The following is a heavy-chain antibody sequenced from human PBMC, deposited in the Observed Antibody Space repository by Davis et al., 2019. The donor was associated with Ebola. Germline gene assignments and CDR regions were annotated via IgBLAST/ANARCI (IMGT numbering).Heavy chain of an antibody. CDR3: ARELRFLESLFTS. V-gene: IGHV4-59*11. J-gene: IGHJ5*02. CDR2: IYYSGST. CDR1: GGSISSHY. D-gene: IGHD3-3*01. Sequence: PSETLSLTCTVSGGSISSHYWSWIRQPPGKGLEWIGYIYYSGSTNYNPSLKSRVTISVDTSKNQFSLKLSSVTAADTAVYYCARELRFLESLFTSWGQGTLVTVSS.